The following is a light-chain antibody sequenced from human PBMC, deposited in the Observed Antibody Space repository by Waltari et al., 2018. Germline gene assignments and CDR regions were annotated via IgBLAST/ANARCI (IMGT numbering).Light chain of an antibody. CDR2: DVS. CDR1: QIIFRA. V-gene: IGKV3-20*01. CDR3: QHYVRLPVT. Sequence: EIMLTQSPGTLSLSPGDRATLSCRASQIIFRALAWYQQKPGQAPRLLIYDVSTRASGITDRFSGSGSGTDFSLTISRLEPEDFAVYYCQHYVRLPVTFGQGTKLEFK. J-gene: IGKJ1*01.